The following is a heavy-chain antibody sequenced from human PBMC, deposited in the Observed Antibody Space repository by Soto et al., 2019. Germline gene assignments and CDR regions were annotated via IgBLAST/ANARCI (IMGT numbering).Heavy chain of an antibody. CDR3: VRMFNVGATPKDYYYYYYGMDV. Sequence: SETLSLTCTVSGGSISSYYWSWIRQPPGKGLEWTGYIYYSGSTNYNPSLKSRVTISVDTSKNQFSLKLSSVTAADTAVYYCVRMFNVGATPKDYYYYYYGMDVWGQGTTVTVSS. CDR1: GGSISSYY. V-gene: IGHV4-59*01. J-gene: IGHJ6*02. D-gene: IGHD1-26*01. CDR2: IYYSGST.